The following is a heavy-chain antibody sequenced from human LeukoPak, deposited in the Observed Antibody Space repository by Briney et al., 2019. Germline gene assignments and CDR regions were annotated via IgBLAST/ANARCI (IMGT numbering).Heavy chain of an antibody. CDR1: GFTFSSYS. J-gene: IGHJ4*02. V-gene: IGHV3-21*01. Sequence: GGSLRLSCAASGFTFSSYSMNWVRQAPGKGLEWVSSISSSSYIYYADSVKGRFTISRDNAKNSLYLQMNSLRAEDTAVYYCAREGITGTRSDYWGQGTLVTVSS. D-gene: IGHD1-20*01. CDR2: ISSSSYI. CDR3: AREGITGTRSDY.